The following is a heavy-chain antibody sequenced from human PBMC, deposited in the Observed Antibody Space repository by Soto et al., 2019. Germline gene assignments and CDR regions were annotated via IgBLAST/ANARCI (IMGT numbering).Heavy chain of an antibody. CDR3: ARAFGGEYYDRRSWYSAY. Sequence: LGESLKISCKGSGYKFIDYWIGWVRQVPGKGLEWMGSIYPGDFDIKYGPSFHGQVTISADKSITTVYLHWSGLKASDTGINYCARAFGGEYYDRRSWYSAYWGQGTQVTVSS. V-gene: IGHV5-51*01. D-gene: IGHD3-16*01. CDR1: GYKFIDYW. CDR2: IYPGDFDI. J-gene: IGHJ4*02.